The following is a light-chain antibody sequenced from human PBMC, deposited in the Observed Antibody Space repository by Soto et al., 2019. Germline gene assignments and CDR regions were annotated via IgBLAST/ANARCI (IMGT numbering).Light chain of an antibody. CDR1: QGIDSS. CDR3: LQLHDYPIT. V-gene: IGKV1D-13*01. Sequence: AILLTQSPSSLSASVGDRVTITCRASQGIDSSFAWYQQKPGKAPKLLIYDASSLQSGVPSRFSGSGSGTDFTLTISSLQPEDFATYYCLQLHDYPITFGQGTRLEIK. J-gene: IGKJ5*01. CDR2: DAS.